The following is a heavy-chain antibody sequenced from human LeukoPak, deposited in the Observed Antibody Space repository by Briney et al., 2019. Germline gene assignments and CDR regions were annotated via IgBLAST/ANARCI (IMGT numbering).Heavy chain of an antibody. V-gene: IGHV1-69*01. CDR3: ARDFLGIAAAGRFGY. CDR1: GGTFSSYA. Sequence: SVKVSCKASGGTFSSYAISWVRQAPGQGLEWMGGIIPIFGTANYAQKFQGRVTITADESTSTAYMELSSLRSDDTAVYYCARDFLGIAAAGRFGYWGQGTLVTVSS. CDR2: IIPIFGTA. J-gene: IGHJ4*02. D-gene: IGHD6-13*01.